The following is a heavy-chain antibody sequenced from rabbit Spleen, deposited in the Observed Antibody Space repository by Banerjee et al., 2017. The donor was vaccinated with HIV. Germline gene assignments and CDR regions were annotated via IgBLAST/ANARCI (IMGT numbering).Heavy chain of an antibody. D-gene: IGHD3-3*01. CDR2: IYLDYGST. CDR1: GFDFNNYG. Sequence: QEQLVESGGGLVQPGGSLRLSCKASGFDFNNYGVSWVRQAPGKGLEWIAYIYLDYGSTDYASWVNGRFTISLDNAQNTVFLQMTSLTAADTATYFCARDSGVGPYIDGYFNLWGQGTLVTVS. V-gene: IGHV1S47*01. J-gene: IGHJ4*01. CDR3: ARDSGVGPYIDGYFNL.